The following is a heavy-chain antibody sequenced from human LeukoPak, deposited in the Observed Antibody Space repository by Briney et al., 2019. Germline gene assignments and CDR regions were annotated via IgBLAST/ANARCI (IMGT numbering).Heavy chain of an antibody. V-gene: IGHV4-39*01. D-gene: IGHD2-21*01. CDR1: GGSISDSNYY. Sequence: PSETLSLTCTVSGGSISDSNYYWGWIRQPPGRGLEWIGNIYYSGSAYYNPSLKSRVTISVDTSKNQFSLKLSSVTAADTAVYYCARWVWTGAFDIWGQGTMVTVSS. CDR2: IYYSGSA. J-gene: IGHJ3*02. CDR3: ARWVWTGAFDI.